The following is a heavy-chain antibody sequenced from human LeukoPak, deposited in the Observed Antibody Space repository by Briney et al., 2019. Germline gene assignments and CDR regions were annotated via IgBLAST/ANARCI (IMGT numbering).Heavy chain of an antibody. CDR1: GYTFTGYY. CDR3: ARESDVDTAMFVYYFDY. Sequence: GASVKVSCRASGYTFTGYYMFWLRQAPGQGLELMGRINPNSGGTNYAQKFQGRVTMTRDTSITTAYMELSSLRSDDTAVYYCARESDVDTAMFVYYFDYWGQGTLVTVSS. CDR2: INPNSGGT. D-gene: IGHD5-18*01. V-gene: IGHV1-2*06. J-gene: IGHJ4*02.